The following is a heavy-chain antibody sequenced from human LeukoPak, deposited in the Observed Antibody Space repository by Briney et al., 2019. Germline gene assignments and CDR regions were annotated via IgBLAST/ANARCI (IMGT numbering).Heavy chain of an antibody. V-gene: IGHV3-7*03. J-gene: IGHJ4*02. CDR2: IKQDGSEK. CDR1: GFAFSNYW. D-gene: IGHD4-17*01. CDR3: ARAYYGDYADY. Sequence: PGGSLRLSCAASGFAFSNYWMTWVRQAPGKGLEWVANIKQDGSEKYYVDSVKGRFTISRDNAKNSLYLQMNSLRAEDTAVYYCARAYYGDYADYWGQGTLVTVSS.